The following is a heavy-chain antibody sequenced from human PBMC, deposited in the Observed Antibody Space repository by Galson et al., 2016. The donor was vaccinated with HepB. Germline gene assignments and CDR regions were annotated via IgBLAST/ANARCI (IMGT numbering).Heavy chain of an antibody. CDR3: SRDSSPRVQLWPPAYYYYYGMDV. V-gene: IGHV3-23*01. D-gene: IGHD5-18*01. CDR1: GFSFSSHA. Sequence: SLRLSCAAAGFSFSSHAMRLVRQAPGKGLEWISAITSNGRGTYYADSVKGRFTISRDNSKNTLYLQMNSLRPEDTAVYYCSRDSSPRVQLWPPAYYYYYGMDVWGQGTTVTVSS. J-gene: IGHJ6*02. CDR2: ITSNGRGT.